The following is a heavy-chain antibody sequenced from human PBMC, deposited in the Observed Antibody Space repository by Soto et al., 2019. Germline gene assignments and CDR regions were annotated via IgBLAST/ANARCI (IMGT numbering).Heavy chain of an antibody. V-gene: IGHV3-23*01. CDR3: ARDGYNRGGFDY. D-gene: IGHD3-10*01. J-gene: IGHJ4*02. CDR2: ISASGGLK. Sequence: EVQLSESGGDLRQPGGSLRLSCAASGFTFTNYAMTWVRQTPGKRLEWVSGISASGGLKYYADSVRGRFTVSRDNSRDTLYLQMSSLRDEDTAIYYCARDGYNRGGFDYWGQGTLVTVSS. CDR1: GFTFTNYA.